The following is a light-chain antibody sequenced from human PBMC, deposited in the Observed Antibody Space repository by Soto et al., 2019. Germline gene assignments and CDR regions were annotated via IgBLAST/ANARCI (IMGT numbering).Light chain of an antibody. CDR2: KAS. V-gene: IGKV1-5*03. Sequence: DIQMTQSPSTLSASVGDRVIITCRASQSISSWLAWYQQKPGKAPKLLIQKASSLESGVPSRFSGSGSGTEFTLTISSLQPDDFATYYCQQYNALWTFGQGTKVEIK. CDR1: QSISSW. CDR3: QQYNALWT. J-gene: IGKJ1*01.